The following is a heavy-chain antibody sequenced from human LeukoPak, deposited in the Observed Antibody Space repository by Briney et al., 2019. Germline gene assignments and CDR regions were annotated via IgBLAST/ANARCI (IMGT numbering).Heavy chain of an antibody. CDR1: GFTVSNNY. V-gene: IGHV3-66*02. Sequence: PGGSLRLSCAVSGFTVSNNYLSWVRQAPGKGPEWVSVIYSGGATHYADSVKGRFTISRDNSKNTLYLQTNSLRSEDTAVYYCARGVPSPFPDPFDHWGQGTLVTVSS. CDR2: IYSGGAT. J-gene: IGHJ4*02. CDR3: ARGVPSPFPDPFDH. D-gene: IGHD2/OR15-2a*01.